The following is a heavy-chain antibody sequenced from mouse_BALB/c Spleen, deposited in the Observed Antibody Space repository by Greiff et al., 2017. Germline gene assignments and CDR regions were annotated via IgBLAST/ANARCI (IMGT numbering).Heavy chain of an antibody. J-gene: IGHJ2*01. V-gene: IGHV5-6-4*01. CDR3: ARDRWFDY. D-gene: IGHD1-1*02. Sequence: EVKVVESGGGLVKPGGSLKLSCAASGFTFSSYTMSWVRQTPEKRLEWVATISSGGSYTYYPDSVKGRFTISRDNAKNTLYLQMNSLQTDDTAMYYCARDRWFDYWGQGTTLTVSS. CDR2: ISSGGSYT. CDR1: GFTFSSYT.